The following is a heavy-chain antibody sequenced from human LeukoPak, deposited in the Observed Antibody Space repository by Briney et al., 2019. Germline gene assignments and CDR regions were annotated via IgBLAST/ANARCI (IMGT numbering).Heavy chain of an antibody. D-gene: IGHD5-12*01. CDR2: INTNTGNP. Sequence: ASVKVSCKASGYTFTSYAMNWVRQAPGQGLEWMGWINTNTGNPTYAQGFTGRFVFSLDTSVSTAYLQISSLKAEDTAVHYCARDHSPSGYSGYGDFDYWGQGTLVTVSS. V-gene: IGHV7-4-1*02. CDR1: GYTFTSYA. CDR3: ARDHSPSGYSGYGDFDY. J-gene: IGHJ4*02.